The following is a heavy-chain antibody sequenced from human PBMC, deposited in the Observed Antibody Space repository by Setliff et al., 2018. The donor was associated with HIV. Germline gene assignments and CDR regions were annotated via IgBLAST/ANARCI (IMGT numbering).Heavy chain of an antibody. V-gene: IGHV4-34*01. CDR3: ARTPTDYYDSTRLGDGFDI. D-gene: IGHD3-22*01. Sequence: SETLSLTCAVSGGSFTHDYWTWIRQAPGKGLEWIGEIDHTGRTDYNPSLKSRVTISIGASKFQFSLKLTSVTAADTAVYYCARTPTDYYDSTRLGDGFDIWGQGTVVTVSS. CDR2: IDHTGRT. J-gene: IGHJ3*02. CDR1: GGSFTHDY.